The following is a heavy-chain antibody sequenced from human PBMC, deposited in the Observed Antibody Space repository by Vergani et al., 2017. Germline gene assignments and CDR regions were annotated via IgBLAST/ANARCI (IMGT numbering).Heavy chain of an antibody. CDR1: GFTVSSNY. CDR3: ARDYYDSSGSLY. D-gene: IGHD3-22*01. Sequence: EVQLVESGGGLVQPGGSLRLSCAASGFTVSSNYMSWVRPAPGKGLEWVSVIYSGGSTYYADSVKGRFTISRDNSKNTLYLQMNSLRAEDTAVYYCARDYYDSSGSLYWGQGTLVTVSS. CDR2: IYSGGST. J-gene: IGHJ4*02. V-gene: IGHV3-66*01.